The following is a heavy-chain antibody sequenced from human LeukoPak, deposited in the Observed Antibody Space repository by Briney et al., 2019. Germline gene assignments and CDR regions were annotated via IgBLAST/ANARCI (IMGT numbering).Heavy chain of an antibody. D-gene: IGHD2/OR15-2a*01. CDR2: INPNSGGT. CDR3: ARDTHLSYNWFDP. Sequence: GASVKVSCKASGGTFSSYAISWVRQAPGQGLEWVGWINPNSGGTNYAQKFQGRVTMTRDTSISTAYMELNSLISDDTAVYYCARDTHLSYNWFDPWGQGTLVTVSS. J-gene: IGHJ5*02. CDR1: GGTFSSYA. V-gene: IGHV1-2*02.